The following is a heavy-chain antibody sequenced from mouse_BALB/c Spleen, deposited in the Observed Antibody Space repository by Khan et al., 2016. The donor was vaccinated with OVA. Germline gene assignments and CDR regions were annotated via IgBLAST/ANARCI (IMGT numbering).Heavy chain of an antibody. CDR3: KRWGYCLAY. CDR2: IYPGNSDT. J-gene: IGHJ3*01. CDR1: GYSFTSYW. V-gene: IGHV1-5*01. Sequence: VRLQQSGTVLARPGASVKMSCKASGYSFTSYWMHWVKQRPGQGLEWIGAIYPGNSDTNYNQKFKGKATLTAVTSASTANMELSSLTTEDSAVRYCKRWGYCLAYWGQGTLVTVSA. D-gene: IGHD2-2*01.